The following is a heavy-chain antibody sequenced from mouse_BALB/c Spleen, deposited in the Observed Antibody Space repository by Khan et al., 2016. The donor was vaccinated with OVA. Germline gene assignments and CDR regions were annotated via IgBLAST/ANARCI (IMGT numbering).Heavy chain of an antibody. CDR3: ARVYFGYHDY. J-gene: IGHJ2*01. V-gene: IGHV5-9-3*01. D-gene: IGHD2-2*01. CDR1: GFTFSTYA. Sequence: EVQLQESGGDLVKPGGSLKLSCAASGFTFSTYAMSWVRQTPEKRLEWVATISSGGSYTYYPDSVKGRFTISRDNAKNTLYLQMSSLRSEDTAIYFCARVYFGYHDYWGQGTTLTVCS. CDR2: ISSGGSYT.